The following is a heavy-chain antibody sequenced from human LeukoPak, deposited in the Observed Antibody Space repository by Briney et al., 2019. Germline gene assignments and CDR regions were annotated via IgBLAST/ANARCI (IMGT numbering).Heavy chain of an antibody. CDR1: GGSISSYY. Sequence: PSETLSLTCTVSGGSISSYYWSWIRQPPGKGLEWIGYIYYSGSTYYNPSLKSRVTISVDTSKNQFSLKLSSVTAADTAVYYCARAYCSSTSCSDEYYYYGMDVWGQGTTVTVSS. J-gene: IGHJ6*02. CDR3: ARAYCSSTSCSDEYYYYGMDV. V-gene: IGHV4-59*06. CDR2: IYYSGST. D-gene: IGHD2-2*01.